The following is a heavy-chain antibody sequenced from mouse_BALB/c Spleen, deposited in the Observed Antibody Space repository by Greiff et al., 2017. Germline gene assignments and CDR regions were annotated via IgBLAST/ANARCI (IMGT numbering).Heavy chain of an antibody. D-gene: IGHD1-1*01. CDR2: IWSGGST. CDR3: ARGDYYGSKGAMDY. V-gene: IGHV2-2*02. J-gene: IGHJ4*01. CDR1: GFSLTSYG. Sequence: QVQLKESGPGLVQPSQSLSITCTVSGFSLTSYGVHWVRQSPGKGLEWLGVIWSGGSTDYNAAFISRLSISKDNSKSQVFFKMNSLQANDTAIYYCARGDYYGSKGAMDYWGQGTSVTVSS.